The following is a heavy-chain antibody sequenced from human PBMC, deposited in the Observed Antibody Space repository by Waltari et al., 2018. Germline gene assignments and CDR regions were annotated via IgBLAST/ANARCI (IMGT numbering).Heavy chain of an antibody. D-gene: IGHD5-12*01. CDR2: VKQDGSEK. V-gene: IGHV3-7*01. CDR1: GFTFSSYW. CDR3: ARGSWMATILVDY. J-gene: IGHJ4*02. Sequence: EVQLVESGGGLVQPGGSLRLSCAASGFTFSSYWMSWVRQAPGKGLEWVANVKQDGSEKYYVDSVKGRFTISRDNAKNSLYLQMNSLRAKDTAVYYCARGSWMATILVDYWGQGTLVTVSS.